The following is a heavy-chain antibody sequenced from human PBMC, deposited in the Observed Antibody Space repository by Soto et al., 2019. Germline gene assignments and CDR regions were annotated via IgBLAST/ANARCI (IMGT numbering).Heavy chain of an antibody. D-gene: IGHD3-16*01. J-gene: IGHJ5*02. Sequence: ESGGGVVQSGGSLTLSCAASGFTFSLYAIHWVRQAPGHGLECVASISSDGTRKYFADSVKGRVTISRDDSKATVFWQMNSLTTENTARYYCARGGTLAGRLWGKSWFDPWGQRTLVTVSS. V-gene: IGHV3-30-3*01. CDR2: ISSDGTRK. CDR1: GFTFSLYA. CDR3: ARGGTLAGRLWGKSWFDP.